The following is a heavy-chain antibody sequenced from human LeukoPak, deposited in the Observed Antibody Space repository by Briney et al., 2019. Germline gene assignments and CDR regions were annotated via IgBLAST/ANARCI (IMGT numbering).Heavy chain of an antibody. J-gene: IGHJ4*02. CDR2: IGTTSGAI. V-gene: IGHV3-48*01. CDR1: GFTFSSYS. Sequence: GGSLRLSCAASGFTFSSYSMNWVRQAPGKGLEWVSYIGTTSGAIYYADSVKGRFTISRDSAKNSLYLQMNSLRAEDTAVYYCARFRTWGDKAFDYWGQGTLVTVSS. D-gene: IGHD2-21*02. CDR3: ARFRTWGDKAFDY.